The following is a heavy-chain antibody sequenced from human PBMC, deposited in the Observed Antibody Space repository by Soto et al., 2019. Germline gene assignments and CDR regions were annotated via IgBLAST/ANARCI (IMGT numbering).Heavy chain of an antibody. J-gene: IGHJ6*02. CDR1: GFSLSTSGMC. Sequence: SGPTLVNPTQTLTLTCTFSGFSLSTSGMCVSWIRQPPGKALEWLALIDWDDDKYYSTSLKTRLTISKDTSKNQVVLTMTNMDPVDTATYYCARLAARPDDYYYGMDVWGQGTTVTVSS. V-gene: IGHV2-70*01. D-gene: IGHD6-6*01. CDR3: ARLAARPDDYYYGMDV. CDR2: IDWDDDK.